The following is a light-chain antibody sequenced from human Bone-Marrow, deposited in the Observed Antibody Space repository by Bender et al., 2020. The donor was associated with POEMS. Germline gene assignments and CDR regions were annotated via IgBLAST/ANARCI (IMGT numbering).Light chain of an antibody. CDR1: GIDIGYYNY. V-gene: IGLV2-23*02. J-gene: IGLJ1*01. Sequence: QSALTQPASVSGSPGQSITLSCTGTGIDIGYYNYVSWYQQHPGKAPKLMIYDVSNRPSGVSRRFSGSKSGYTPSLTISGLQAEDEADYYCSSYAGSRTSVFGTGTKVTVL. CDR3: SSYAGSRTSV. CDR2: DVS.